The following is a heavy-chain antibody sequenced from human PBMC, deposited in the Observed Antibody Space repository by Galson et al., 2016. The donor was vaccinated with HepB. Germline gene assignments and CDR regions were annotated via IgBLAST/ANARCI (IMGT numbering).Heavy chain of an antibody. CDR2: ISYDGSNK. CDR1: GFTFRSYA. Sequence: SLRLSCAASGFTFRSYAMNWVRQAPGKGLEWVAVISYDGSNKYYADSVKGRFTISRDNSKNTLYLQMNSPRAEDTAVYYCARSRSIYCSSTSCYDAFDIWGQGTMVTVSS. CDR3: ARSRSIYCSSTSCYDAFDI. D-gene: IGHD2-2*01. J-gene: IGHJ3*02. V-gene: IGHV3-30-3*01.